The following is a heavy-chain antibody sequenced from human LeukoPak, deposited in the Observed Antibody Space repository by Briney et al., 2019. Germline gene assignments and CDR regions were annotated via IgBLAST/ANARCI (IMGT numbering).Heavy chain of an antibody. V-gene: IGHV4-30-4*01. CDR3: ARGRSPLRYFDYGRDRNWFDP. D-gene: IGHD3-9*01. Sequence: TSETLSLTCTVSGGSISSGDYYWSWIRQPPGKGLEWIAYISHSGSTNYNPSLKSRVTISVDTSKNQFSLKLSSVTAADTAVYYCARGRSPLRYFDYGRDRNWFDPWGQGTLVTVSS. CDR1: GGSISSGDYY. J-gene: IGHJ5*02. CDR2: ISHSGST.